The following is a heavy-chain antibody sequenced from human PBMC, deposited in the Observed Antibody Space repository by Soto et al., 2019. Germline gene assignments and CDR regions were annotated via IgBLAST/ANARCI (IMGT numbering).Heavy chain of an antibody. CDR2: VSRSGSSI. J-gene: IGHJ4*02. CDR3: ARVPKGVVVAANDY. CDR1: GFTFSDHF. Sequence: QVQLVESGGGLVKPGGSLRLSCAASGFTFSDHFMSWIRQALGQGLEWVSYVSRSGSSIYYADSVKGRFTISRDNAKNSLYLQMNSLRAEDTAVYYCARVPKGVVVAANDYWGQGSLVTVSS. D-gene: IGHD2-15*01. V-gene: IGHV3-11*01.